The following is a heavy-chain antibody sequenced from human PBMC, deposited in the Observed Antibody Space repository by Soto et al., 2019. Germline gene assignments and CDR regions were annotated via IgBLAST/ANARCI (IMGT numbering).Heavy chain of an antibody. Sequence: SETLSLTCTVSGGSISSGDYYWSWIRQPPGKGLEWIGYIYYSGSTYYNPSLKSRVTISVDTSKNQFSLKLSSVTAADTAVYYCARDFMAYYYGMDVWGQGTTVTVSS. J-gene: IGHJ6*02. CDR2: IYYSGST. V-gene: IGHV4-30-4*01. CDR1: GGSISSGDYY. CDR3: ARDFMAYYYGMDV.